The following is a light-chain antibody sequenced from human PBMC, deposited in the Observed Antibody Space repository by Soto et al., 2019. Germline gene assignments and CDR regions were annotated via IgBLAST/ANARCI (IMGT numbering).Light chain of an antibody. J-gene: IGKJ5*01. CDR3: QQRSSGVT. CDR1: ESVSRH. Sequence: EIVLTQSPATLSLSPGERATLSCRASESVSRHLAWYQQKPGQAPRLLIYDASNRATGIPARFSGSGSGTDFTLTISSLEPEDFAVYHFQQRSSGVTFGQGTRLEIK. V-gene: IGKV3-11*01. CDR2: DAS.